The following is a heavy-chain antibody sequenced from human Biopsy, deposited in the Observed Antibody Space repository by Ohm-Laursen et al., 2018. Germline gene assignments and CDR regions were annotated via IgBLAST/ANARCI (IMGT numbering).Heavy chain of an antibody. J-gene: IGHJ2*01. Sequence: TLSLTCTVSGGSIGGGEYYWNWIRQHPGKGLEWIGLISYSGTTFYNPSLESLLTMSIDTSKNHFSLNLRSVTAADTAVYYCARGVPHYDGSGFPLAGYWYFDLWGRGTLVTVSS. V-gene: IGHV4-31*01. CDR3: ARGVPHYDGSGFPLAGYWYFDL. CDR1: GGSIGGGEYY. CDR2: ISYSGTT. D-gene: IGHD3-22*01.